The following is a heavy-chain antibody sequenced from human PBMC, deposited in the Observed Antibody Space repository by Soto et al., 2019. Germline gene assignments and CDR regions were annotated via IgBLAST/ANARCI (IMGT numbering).Heavy chain of an antibody. V-gene: IGHV3-7*01. CDR2: VKYDGSQT. J-gene: IGHJ6*02. CDR1: GFTFSSYW. CDR3: TRDFQGPLDYGMDV. D-gene: IGHD1-1*01. Sequence: GGSLRLSCADSGFTFSSYWMSWVRQAPGQGLEWVANVKYDGSQTYYVGSVKGRFAISRDNAKNSLYLQMNSLRAEDTAVYYCTRDFQGPLDYGMDVWGQGTTVTVS.